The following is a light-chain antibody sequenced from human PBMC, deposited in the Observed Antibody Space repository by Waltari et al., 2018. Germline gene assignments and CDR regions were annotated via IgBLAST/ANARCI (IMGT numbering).Light chain of an antibody. CDR3: QQYGSSPYT. V-gene: IGKV3-20*01. Sequence: EIVLTQSPGTLSLSPGERAPLSCRASQSVSSSYLAWYQQKSGQAPRLLIYGASSRATGIPDRFSGSGSGTDFSLTISRLEPEDFAVYYCQQYGSSPYTFGQGTMLEIK. CDR2: GAS. J-gene: IGKJ2*01. CDR1: QSVSSSY.